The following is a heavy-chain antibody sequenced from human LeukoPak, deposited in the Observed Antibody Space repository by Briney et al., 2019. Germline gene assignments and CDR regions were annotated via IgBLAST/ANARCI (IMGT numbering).Heavy chain of an antibody. Sequence: GGSLRLSCAGSGFTFSSYEMNWVRQAPGKGLEWVAVISYDGSNKYYADSVKGRFTISRDNSKNTLYLQMNSLRAEDTAVYYCARDTRAAMDVWGQGTTVTVSS. CDR2: ISYDGSNK. V-gene: IGHV3-30-3*01. CDR3: ARDTRAAMDV. CDR1: GFTFSSYE. J-gene: IGHJ6*02.